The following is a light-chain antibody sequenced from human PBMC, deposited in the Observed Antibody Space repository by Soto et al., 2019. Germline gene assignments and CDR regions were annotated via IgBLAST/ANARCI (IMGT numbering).Light chain of an antibody. CDR2: GAT. CDR1: QSVRSKY. V-gene: IGKV3-20*01. CDR3: QRYGSTPRT. Sequence: EMVLTQSPGTLSLSPGERATLSCRTSQSVRSKYLAWYQQKPGQAPRLLIYGATNRATGIPDRFSGSGSGTDFALTISRLEPEDFAVYYCQRYGSTPRTFGQGTKVEI. J-gene: IGKJ1*01.